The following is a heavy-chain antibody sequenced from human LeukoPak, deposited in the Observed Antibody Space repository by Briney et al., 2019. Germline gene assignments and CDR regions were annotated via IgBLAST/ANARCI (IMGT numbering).Heavy chain of an antibody. V-gene: IGHV3-30*18. CDR3: AKVQDYGNYYYGMDV. Sequence: GGSLRLSCAASGFTFSSYGMHWVRQAPGKGLEWVAVISYDESNEYYADSVKGRFTISRDNSNNTLYLQMNSLRAEDTAVYYCAKVQDYGNYYYGMDVWGKGAIVTASS. CDR2: ISYDESNE. J-gene: IGHJ6*04. CDR1: GFTFSSYG. D-gene: IGHD4-17*01.